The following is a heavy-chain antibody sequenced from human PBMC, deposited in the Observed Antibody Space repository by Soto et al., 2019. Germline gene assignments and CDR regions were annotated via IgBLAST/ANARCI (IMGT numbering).Heavy chain of an antibody. J-gene: IGHJ5*02. V-gene: IGHV4-59*12. CDR3: AREFESEGSAADWFDP. Sequence: PSETLSLTCTVSGGSISSYYWSWIRQPPGKGLEWIGYIYYSGSTYYNPPLRSRVTISIDTSKNQFSLKLSSVTAADTAVYYCAREFESEGSAADWFDPWGQGTLVTVSS. CDR1: GGSISSYY. CDR2: IYYSGST. D-gene: IGHD6-25*01.